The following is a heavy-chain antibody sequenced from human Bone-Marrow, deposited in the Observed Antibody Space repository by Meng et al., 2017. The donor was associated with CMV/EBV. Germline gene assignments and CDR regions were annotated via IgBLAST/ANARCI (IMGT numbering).Heavy chain of an antibody. D-gene: IGHD6-19*01. J-gene: IGHJ4*02. CDR2: INWNSGSI. V-gene: IGHV3-9*01. CDR1: GFTFSSYS. CDR3: GRAMYTSGWSVDD. Sequence: SLKISCAASGFTFSSYSMNWVRQAPGKGLEWVSGINWNSGSIGYADSLKGRFTISRDNAKNSLYLQMNSLRAEDTALYYCGRAMYTSGWSVDDWGQGTVVTVSS.